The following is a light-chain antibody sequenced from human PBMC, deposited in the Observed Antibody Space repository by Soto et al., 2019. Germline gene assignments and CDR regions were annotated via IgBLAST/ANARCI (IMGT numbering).Light chain of an antibody. J-gene: IGKJ5*01. CDR2: DAS. Sequence: DIQMSQSPSSLFASLGDRVTITGRASQSISRNLNWYQQKPGRAPKLLIYDASNLEAGVPSRLRGSGSGTDFTFTIRRLQPEDTATYYCQQYETLPTFGQGTRLEIK. CDR1: QSISRN. CDR3: QQYETLPT. V-gene: IGKV1-33*01.